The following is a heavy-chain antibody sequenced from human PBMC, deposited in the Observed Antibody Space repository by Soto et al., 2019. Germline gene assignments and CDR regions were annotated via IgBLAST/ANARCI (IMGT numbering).Heavy chain of an antibody. D-gene: IGHD4-17*01. V-gene: IGHV3-23*01. CDR3: AKVRGYGGNSYYFDY. Sequence: EVQLLESGGGLVQPGGSLRLSCAASGFTFSSYAMSWVRQAPGKGLEWVSAISGSGDATYYADSVKGRFSISRDNSKNTLYLQMNSLRAEDTAVYYCAKVRGYGGNSYYFDYWGQGTLVTVSS. J-gene: IGHJ4*02. CDR2: ISGSGDAT. CDR1: GFTFSSYA.